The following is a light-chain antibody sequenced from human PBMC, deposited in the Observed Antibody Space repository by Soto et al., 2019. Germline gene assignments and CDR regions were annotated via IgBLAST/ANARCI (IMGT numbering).Light chain of an antibody. CDR3: LQHNTYPYT. Sequence: DIQMTQSPFSLSASVGDRFTITCRASQDIRFLGWFQQKPGEAPKRLIFATSTLEGGVPSRFSGSGSGAEFTLTISSLQPEDFATYFCLQHNTYPYTFGQGTKVDIK. CDR1: QDIRF. CDR2: ATS. J-gene: IGKJ2*01. V-gene: IGKV1-17*01.